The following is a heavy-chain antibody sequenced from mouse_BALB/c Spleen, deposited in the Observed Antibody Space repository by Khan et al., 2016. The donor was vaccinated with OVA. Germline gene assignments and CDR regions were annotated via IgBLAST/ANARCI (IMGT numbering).Heavy chain of an antibody. CDR2: INTHSGVP. V-gene: IGHV9-4*02. CDR1: GYTFTTAG. J-gene: IGHJ4*01. Sequence: LVESGPELKKPGETVRISCKASGYTFTTAGMQWVQKMPGKGLKWIGWINTHSGVPKYAEDFKGRFVFSLETSACTAYLQITNLKNEDTATYFWARGGAAFYRNDGGAMDSWGQGTSVTVSS. D-gene: IGHD2-14*01. CDR3: ARGGAAFYRNDGGAMDS.